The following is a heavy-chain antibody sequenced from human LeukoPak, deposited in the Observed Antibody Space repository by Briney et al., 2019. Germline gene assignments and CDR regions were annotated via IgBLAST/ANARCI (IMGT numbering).Heavy chain of an antibody. J-gene: IGHJ6*02. V-gene: IGHV3-30*03. Sequence: HPGGSLRLSCAASGFTFSSYGMNWVRQAPGKGLEWVAIISYDGSNKYYMDSVKGRFTISRDNSKNTLYLQMNSLRAEDTAVYYCARRQSYYDSSGPYYGMDVWGQGTTVTVSS. D-gene: IGHD3-22*01. CDR3: ARRQSYYDSSGPYYGMDV. CDR1: GFTFSSYG. CDR2: ISYDGSNK.